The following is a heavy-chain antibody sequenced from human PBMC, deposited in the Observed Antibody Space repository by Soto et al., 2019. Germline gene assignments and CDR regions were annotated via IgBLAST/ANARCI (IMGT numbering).Heavy chain of an antibody. CDR2: INYEGSST. D-gene: IGHD3-16*01. CDR1: GFIFSDYW. Sequence: GGSLRLSCAASGFIFSDYWMHWVRQAPGEGLVWVSRINYEGSSTNYADFVRGRFTISRDNAKNTLYLEMNSLRAEDAAVYYCARDEDPNYYHYGMDVWGQGTTVTVSS. J-gene: IGHJ6*02. V-gene: IGHV3-74*01. CDR3: ARDEDPNYYHYGMDV.